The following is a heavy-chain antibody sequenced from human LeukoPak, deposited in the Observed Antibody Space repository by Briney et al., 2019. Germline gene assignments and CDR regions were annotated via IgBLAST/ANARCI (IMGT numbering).Heavy chain of an antibody. CDR3: ARVKLLYGSGIGDAFDI. CDR1: GFTFDDYG. CDR2: INRNGGST. V-gene: IGHV3-20*04. Sequence: GRSLRLSCAASGFTFDDYGMSWVRQAPGKGLEWVSGINRNGGSTGYEDSVKGRFTISRDNAKNSLYLQMNSLRAEDTALYYCARVKLLYGSGIGDAFDIWGQGTMVTVSS. D-gene: IGHD3-10*01. J-gene: IGHJ3*02.